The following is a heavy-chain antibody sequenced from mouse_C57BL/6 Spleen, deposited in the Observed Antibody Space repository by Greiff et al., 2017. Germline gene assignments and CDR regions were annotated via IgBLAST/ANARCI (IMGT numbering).Heavy chain of an antibody. Sequence: VQLKESGAELVRPGASVKLSCTASGFNIKDDYMHWVKQRPEQGLEWIGWIDPENGDTEYASKFQGKATITADTSSNTAYLQLSSLTSEDTAVYYCTNGNYRAYWGQGTLVTVSA. CDR1: GFNIKDDY. V-gene: IGHV14-4*01. D-gene: IGHD2-1*01. CDR3: TNGNYRAY. J-gene: IGHJ3*01. CDR2: IDPENGDT.